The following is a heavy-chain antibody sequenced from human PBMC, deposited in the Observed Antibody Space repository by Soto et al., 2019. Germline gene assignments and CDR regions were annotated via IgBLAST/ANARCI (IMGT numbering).Heavy chain of an antibody. J-gene: IGHJ4*02. Sequence: QITLKESGPTLVKPTQTLTLTCTFSGFSLSSSGVGVAWIRQPPGKALEWLALIYWGDEKLYSPSLKSRPTISKDTSKNQVVLTMTNMDPVDTATYYCAHRYCSGGSCYMSFDYWGQGTLVTVSS. CDR3: AHRYCSGGSCYMSFDY. D-gene: IGHD2-15*01. V-gene: IGHV2-5*02. CDR1: GFSLSSSGVG. CDR2: IYWGDEK.